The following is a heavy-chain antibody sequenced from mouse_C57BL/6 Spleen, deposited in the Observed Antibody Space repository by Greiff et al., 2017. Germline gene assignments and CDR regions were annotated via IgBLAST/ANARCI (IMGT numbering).Heavy chain of an antibody. V-gene: IGHV1-64*01. D-gene: IGHD2-4*01. CDR2: IHPNSGST. CDR1: GYTFTSYW. CDR3: ARERPIYDDDGCDY. J-gene: IGHJ2*01. Sequence: VQLQQPGAELVKPGASVKLSCKASGYTFTSYWMHWVQQRPGQGLEWIGMIHPNSGSTNYNEKFKSKATLTVDTSSSTAYMQLSSLTSEDSAVYYCARERPIYDDDGCDYWGQGTTLTVSS.